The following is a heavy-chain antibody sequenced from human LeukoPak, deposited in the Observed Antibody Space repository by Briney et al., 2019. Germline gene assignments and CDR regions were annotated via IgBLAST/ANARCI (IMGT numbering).Heavy chain of an antibody. Sequence: ASVKVSCKASGYTFTGYYMHWVRQAPGQGLEWMGWINPNSGGTNYAQKFQGRVTITADESTSTAYMELSSLRSEDTAVYYCAREPNYYDSSGYYSDYYMDVWGKGTTVTISS. CDR3: AREPNYYDSSGYYSDYYMDV. J-gene: IGHJ6*03. V-gene: IGHV1-2*02. D-gene: IGHD3-22*01. CDR1: GYTFTGYY. CDR2: INPNSGGT.